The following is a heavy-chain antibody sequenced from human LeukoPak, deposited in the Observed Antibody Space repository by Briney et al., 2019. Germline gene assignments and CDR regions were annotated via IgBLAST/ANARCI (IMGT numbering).Heavy chain of an antibody. CDR2: IYSSGST. V-gene: IGHV4-4*07. CDR3: ARDDYNSGWYYGSYYYYYYMDV. CDR1: GGSISSYY. Sequence: SETLSLTCTVSGGSISSYYWSWIRQPAGKGLEWIGRIYSSGSTNYNPSLKSRVTMSVDTPKNQFSLRLSSVTAADTAVYYCARDDYNSGWYYGSYYYYYYMDVWGKGTTVTVSS. D-gene: IGHD6-19*01. J-gene: IGHJ6*03.